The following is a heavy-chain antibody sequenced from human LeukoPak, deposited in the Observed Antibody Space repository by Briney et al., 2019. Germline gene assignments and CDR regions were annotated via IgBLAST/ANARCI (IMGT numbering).Heavy chain of an antibody. CDR3: ATEWYGVGGVPDY. D-gene: IGHD3-16*01. Sequence: GGSLRLSCAASGFTVSSNYMSWVRQAPGKGLEWVSIIYSGGSTYYADSVKGRFTISRDNSKNTVYLQMNSLRLEDAAVYYCATEWYGVGGVPDYWGQGTLVTVSS. V-gene: IGHV3-66*01. CDR1: GFTVSSNY. J-gene: IGHJ4*02. CDR2: IYSGGST.